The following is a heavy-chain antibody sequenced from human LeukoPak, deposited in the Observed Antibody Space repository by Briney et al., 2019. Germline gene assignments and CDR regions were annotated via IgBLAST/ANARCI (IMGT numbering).Heavy chain of an antibody. CDR3: ARMTTVTPYYFDY. CDR1: GGSFSGYY. CDR2: INHSGST. J-gene: IGHJ4*02. V-gene: IGHV4-34*01. Sequence: PSETLSLTCAVYGGSFSGYYWSWIRQPPGKGLEWIGEINHSGSTNYNPSLKSRATISVDTSKNQFSLKLSSVTAADTAVYYCARMTTVTPYYFDYWGQGTLVTVSS. D-gene: IGHD4-4*01.